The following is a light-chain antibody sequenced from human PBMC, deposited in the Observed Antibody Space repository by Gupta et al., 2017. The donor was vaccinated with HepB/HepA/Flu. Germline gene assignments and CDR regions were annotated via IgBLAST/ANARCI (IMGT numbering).Light chain of an antibody. J-gene: IGKJ3*01. CDR3: QQYGRSLF. Sequence: EIVLTQSPGTLSLSPGERATISCRASQSVGTYLAWYQQKPGQAPRLLIFDASTRITGIPDRFSGSGSGTDFTLTISRLEPEDFAVYYCQQYGRSLFFGPGTKLHIK. V-gene: IGKV3-20*01. CDR2: DAS. CDR1: QSVGTY.